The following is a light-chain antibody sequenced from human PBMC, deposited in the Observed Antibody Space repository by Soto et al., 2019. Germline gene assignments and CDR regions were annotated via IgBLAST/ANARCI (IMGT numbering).Light chain of an antibody. Sequence: QSALTQPASVSGSPGQSITISCTGTSSDVGAYNYVSWYQQHPSKAPKLMIYDVSNRPSGVSNRFSGSKSGNTASLTISGLQAEDEADYYCSSYTSSSTLFGGGTKLTVL. V-gene: IGLV2-14*01. J-gene: IGLJ2*01. CDR1: SSDVGAYNY. CDR3: SSYTSSSTL. CDR2: DVS.